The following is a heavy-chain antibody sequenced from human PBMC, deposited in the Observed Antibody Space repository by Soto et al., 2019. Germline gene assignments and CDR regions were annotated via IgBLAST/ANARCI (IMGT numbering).Heavy chain of an antibody. CDR1: GGSFSGYY. J-gene: IGHJ4*02. V-gene: IGHV4-34*01. Sequence: LSLTCAVYGGSFSGYYWSWIRQPPGNGLEWIGEINHSGSTNYNPSLKSRVTISVVTSKNQFSLKLSSVTAADTAVYYCARLVYDSSGYRPGWGQGTLVTVSS. D-gene: IGHD3-22*01. CDR3: ARLVYDSSGYRPG. CDR2: INHSGST.